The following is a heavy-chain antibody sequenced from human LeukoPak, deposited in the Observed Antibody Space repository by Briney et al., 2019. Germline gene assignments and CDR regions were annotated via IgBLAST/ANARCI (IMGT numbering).Heavy chain of an antibody. J-gene: IGHJ4*02. CDR2: INHSGST. Sequence: SSETLSLTCAVYGGSFSGYYWSWIRQPPGKGLEWIGEINHSGSTNYNPSLKSRVTISVDTSKNQFSLKLSSVTAADTAVYYCARGVVVAATPRFDYWGQGTLVTVSS. V-gene: IGHV4-34*01. CDR1: GGSFSGYY. D-gene: IGHD2-15*01. CDR3: ARGVVVAATPRFDY.